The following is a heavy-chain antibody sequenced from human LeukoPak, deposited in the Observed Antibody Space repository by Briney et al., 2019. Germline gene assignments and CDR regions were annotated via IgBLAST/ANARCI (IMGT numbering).Heavy chain of an antibody. CDR1: GFTFSSYS. D-gene: IGHD5-12*01. CDR2: ISSSSSYI. V-gene: IGHV3-21*01. Sequence: GGSLRLSCAASGFTFSSYSMNWVRQAPGKGLEWVSSISSSSSYIYYADSVKGRFTISRDNAKNSLYLQMNSLRAEDTAVYYCARESKYSGYPFDYWGQGTLVTVSS. CDR3: ARESKYSGYPFDY. J-gene: IGHJ4*02.